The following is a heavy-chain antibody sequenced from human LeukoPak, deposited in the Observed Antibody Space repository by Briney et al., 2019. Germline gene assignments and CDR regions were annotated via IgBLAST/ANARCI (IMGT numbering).Heavy chain of an antibody. CDR3: ARQAVAATIYYGMDV. CDR1: GSSFTSYW. D-gene: IGHD6-19*01. J-gene: IGHJ6*02. CDR2: IYPGDSDT. Sequence: GESLKISCKGSGSSFTSYWIGWVRQLPGKGLEWMGIIYPGDSDTRYSPSFQGQVTISADKSISTAYLQWSSLKASDTAMYYCARQAVAATIYYGMDVWGQGTTVTVSS. V-gene: IGHV5-51*01.